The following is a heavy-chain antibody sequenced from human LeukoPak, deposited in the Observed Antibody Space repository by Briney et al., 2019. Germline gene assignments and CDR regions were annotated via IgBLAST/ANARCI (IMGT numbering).Heavy chain of an antibody. J-gene: IGHJ2*01. V-gene: IGHV3-23*01. CDR1: GFTFSSYA. Sequence: PGGSLRLSCAASGFTFSSYAMSWVRQAPGKGLEWVSAISGSGGSTYYADSVKGRFTISRDNSKNTLYLQMNSLRAEDTAVYYCAKDRGYGVSYWYFDLWGGGTLVTVSS. D-gene: IGHD5-12*01. CDR3: AKDRGYGVSYWYFDL. CDR2: ISGSGGST.